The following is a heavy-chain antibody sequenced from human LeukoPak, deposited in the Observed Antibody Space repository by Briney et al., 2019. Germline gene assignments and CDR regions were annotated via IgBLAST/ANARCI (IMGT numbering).Heavy chain of an antibody. Sequence: SETLSLTCTVSSGSICNYYWGWIRQPPGKGLEWIGSIYYSGSTYYNPSLKSRVTISVDTSKNQFSLKLSSVTAADTAVYYCARRRSIAARRGWYFDLWGRGTLVTVSS. CDR3: ARRRSIAARRGWYFDL. J-gene: IGHJ2*01. CDR1: SGSICNYY. CDR2: IYYSGST. D-gene: IGHD6-6*01. V-gene: IGHV4-39*01.